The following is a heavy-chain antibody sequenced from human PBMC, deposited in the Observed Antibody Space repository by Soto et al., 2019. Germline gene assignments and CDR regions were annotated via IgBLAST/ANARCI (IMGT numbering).Heavy chain of an antibody. Sequence: QVQLVESGGGVVQPGRSLRLSCAASGFTFSSYGMHWVRQAPGKGLEWVAVIWYDGSNKYYADSVKGRFTISRDNSKNTLYLQMNSLRAEDTAVYYCARGPIQGLRYFDWFRGETNYYYMDVWGKGTTVTVSS. CDR2: IWYDGSNK. CDR3: ARGPIQGLRYFDWFRGETNYYYMDV. V-gene: IGHV3-33*01. D-gene: IGHD3-9*01. CDR1: GFTFSSYG. J-gene: IGHJ6*03.